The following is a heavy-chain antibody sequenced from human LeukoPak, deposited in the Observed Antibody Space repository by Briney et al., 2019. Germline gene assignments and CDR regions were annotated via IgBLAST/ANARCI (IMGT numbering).Heavy chain of an antibody. Sequence: SETLSLTCTVSGGSISSGSYYWSWIRQPAGKGLEWIGRIYTSGSTNYNPSLKSRVTISVDTSKNQFSLKLSSVTAADTAVYYCARERGGPNWTYLDYFDYWGQGTLVTVSS. J-gene: IGHJ4*02. CDR1: GGSISSGSYY. CDR2: IYTSGST. CDR3: ARERGGPNWTYLDYFDY. D-gene: IGHD1-7*01. V-gene: IGHV4-61*02.